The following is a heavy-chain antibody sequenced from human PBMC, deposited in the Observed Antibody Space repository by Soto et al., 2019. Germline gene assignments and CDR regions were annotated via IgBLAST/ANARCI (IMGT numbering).Heavy chain of an antibody. D-gene: IGHD3-3*01. CDR3: ARVHYDFWSGYYPLYYYYYMDV. V-gene: IGHV1-18*01. CDR1: GYTFTSYG. J-gene: IGHJ6*03. CDR2: ISAYNGNT. Sequence: VKVSCKASGYTFTSYGISWVRQAPGQGLEWMGWISAYNGNTNYAQKLQGRVTMTTDTSTSTAYMELRSLRSDDTAVYYCARVHYDFWSGYYPLYYYYYMDVWGKGTTVTVS.